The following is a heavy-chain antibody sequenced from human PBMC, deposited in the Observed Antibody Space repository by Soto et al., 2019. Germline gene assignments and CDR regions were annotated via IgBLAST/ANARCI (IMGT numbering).Heavy chain of an antibody. Sequence: QITLKESGPTLVKPTQTLTLTCTFSGFSLSTSGVGVGWIRQPPGKALEWLALIYWDDDKSYSQALKSRLTITKDTSKNQVVLTMTNMDPVDTATYCCAHRRVERYFDYWGQGTLVTVSS. J-gene: IGHJ4*02. CDR1: GFSLSTSGVG. CDR3: AHRRVERYFDY. V-gene: IGHV2-5*02. D-gene: IGHD1-1*01. CDR2: IYWDDDK.